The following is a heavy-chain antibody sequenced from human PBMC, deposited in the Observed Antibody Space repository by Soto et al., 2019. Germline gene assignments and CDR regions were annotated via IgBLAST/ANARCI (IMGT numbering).Heavy chain of an antibody. CDR2: IKKDGTER. J-gene: IGHJ4*02. V-gene: IGHV3-7*01. CDR3: ARKSERYLEWLLRGPYYFDF. D-gene: IGHD3-3*01. CDR1: GFSFSTYS. Sequence: GGSLRLSCAASGFSFSTYSMSWGRQAPGKGLEWVADIKKDGTERYYVDSVKGRFTISRDNAKNSLYLQMNSLRADDTAVYYCARKSERYLEWLLRGPYYFDFWGQGILVTVSS.